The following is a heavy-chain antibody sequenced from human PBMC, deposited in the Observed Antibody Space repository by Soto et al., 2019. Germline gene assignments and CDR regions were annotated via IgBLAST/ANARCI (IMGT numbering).Heavy chain of an antibody. CDR1: GYTFTSYA. D-gene: IGHD3-16*01. V-gene: IGHV1-3*01. J-gene: IGHJ4*02. CDR2: INAGNGNT. Sequence: GASVKVSCKASGYTFTSYAMHWVRQAPGQRLEWMGWINAGNGNTKYSQKFQGRVTITRDTSASTAYMELSSLRSEDTAVYYCARVGWWRLGELPFDYWGQGTLVTVSS. CDR3: ARVGWWRLGELPFDY.